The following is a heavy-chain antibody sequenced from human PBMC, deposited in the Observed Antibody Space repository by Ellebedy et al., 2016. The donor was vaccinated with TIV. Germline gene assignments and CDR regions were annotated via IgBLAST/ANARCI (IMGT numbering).Heavy chain of an antibody. CDR2: IYHSGST. V-gene: IGHV4-30-2*01. CDR1: GGSISSGGYS. Sequence: SETLSLXCAVSGGSISSGGYSWSWIRQPPGKGLEWIGYIYHSGSTHYNPSLKSRVTISVDRSKNQFSLKLSSVTAADTAVYYCARSDYGDYAGMDVWGQGTTVTVSS. J-gene: IGHJ6*02. D-gene: IGHD4-17*01. CDR3: ARSDYGDYAGMDV.